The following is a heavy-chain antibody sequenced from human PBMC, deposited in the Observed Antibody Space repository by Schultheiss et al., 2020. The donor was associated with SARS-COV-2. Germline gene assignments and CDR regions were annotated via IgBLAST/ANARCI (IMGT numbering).Heavy chain of an antibody. CDR2: VSNDGVDT. CDR3: TKDRVYGDRLFDS. V-gene: IGHV3-23*01. Sequence: GGSLRLSCAASGFTFSSYGMHWVRQAPGKGLEWVSTVSNDGVDTYQTDSVKGRFTISRDNSKNTLYLQMNSLRAEDTAVYFCTKDRVYGDRLFDSWGQGTLVTVSS. J-gene: IGHJ4*02. D-gene: IGHD4/OR15-4a*01. CDR1: GFTFSSYG.